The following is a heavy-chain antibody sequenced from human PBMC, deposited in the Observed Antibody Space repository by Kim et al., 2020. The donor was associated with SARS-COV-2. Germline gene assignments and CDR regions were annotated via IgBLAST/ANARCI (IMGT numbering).Heavy chain of an antibody. J-gene: IGHJ6*02. CDR1: GFTFSSYW. Sequence: GGSLRLSCAASGFTFSSYWMSWVRQAPGKGLEWVANIKQDGSEKYYVDSVKGRFTISRDNAKNSLYLQMNSLRAEDTAVYYCARERMYSSGSAYYYYGMDVWGQGTTVTVSS. D-gene: IGHD6-19*01. CDR3: ARERMYSSGSAYYYYGMDV. CDR2: IKQDGSEK. V-gene: IGHV3-7*01.